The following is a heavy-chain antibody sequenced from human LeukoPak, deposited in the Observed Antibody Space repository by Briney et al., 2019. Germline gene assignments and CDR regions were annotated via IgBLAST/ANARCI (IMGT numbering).Heavy chain of an antibody. CDR1: GGSVRSYY. Sequence: SETLSLTCTVSGGSVRSYYWSWIRQPAGKALEWIRHIYTSGSTNYNPSLKSRVTMSVATSKNQFSLKLSSVTAADTAVYYCARGSLLWFGELSFDYWGQGTLVTVSS. D-gene: IGHD3-10*01. CDR2: IYTSGST. V-gene: IGHV4-4*07. CDR3: ARGSLLWFGELSFDY. J-gene: IGHJ4*02.